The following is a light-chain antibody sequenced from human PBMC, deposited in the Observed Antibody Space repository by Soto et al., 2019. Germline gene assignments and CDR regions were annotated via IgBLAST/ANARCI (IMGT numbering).Light chain of an antibody. J-gene: IGKJ4*01. CDR2: LGS. V-gene: IGKV2-28*01. CDR1: QSLLHSNGYNY. Sequence: DIVMTQSPLSLPVTPGEPASISCRSSQSLLHSNGYNYMDWYLQKPGQSPQLLRYLGSNRSSGVPERCSGNGRYTDFTLKTSRVEAENVGVYYCMQALQSPTFGGGTKVEIK. CDR3: MQALQSPT.